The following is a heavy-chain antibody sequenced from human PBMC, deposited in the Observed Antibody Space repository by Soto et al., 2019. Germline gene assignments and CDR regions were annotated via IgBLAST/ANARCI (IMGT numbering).Heavy chain of an antibody. CDR1: VGSISSYY. J-gene: IGHJ6*02. CDR3: ARSIVVVPAAIVHYGMDV. V-gene: IGHV4-59*01. CDR2: IYYSGST. D-gene: IGHD2-2*02. Sequence: PSETLSLTCTVSVGSISSYYWIWIRQPPGKGLEWIGYIYYSGSTNYNPSLKSRVTISVDTSKNQFSLKLSSVTAADTAVYYCARSIVVVPAAIVHYGMDVWGQGTTVTVSS.